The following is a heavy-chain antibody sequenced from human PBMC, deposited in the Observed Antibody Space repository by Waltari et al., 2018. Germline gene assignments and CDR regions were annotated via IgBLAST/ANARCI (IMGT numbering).Heavy chain of an antibody. CDR1: GGSISSSSYY. D-gene: IGHD1-1*01. CDR2: IYYTGGT. CDR3: AKRTQLNGMDV. V-gene: IGHV4-39*01. Sequence: QLQLQESGPGLVKPSETLSLTCPVSGGSISSSSYYWGWLRQPPGKGPEGIGTIYYTGGTDYNPSLKSRVSISIDTSKNQFSLKLNSVTATDTGVYYCAKRTQLNGMDVWGQGTTVTVSS. J-gene: IGHJ6*02.